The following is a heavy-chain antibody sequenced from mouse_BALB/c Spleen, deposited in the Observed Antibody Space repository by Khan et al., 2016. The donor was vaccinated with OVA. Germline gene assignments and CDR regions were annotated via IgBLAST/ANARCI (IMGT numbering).Heavy chain of an antibody. V-gene: IGHV1-7*01. CDR3: ARRGQRGDIDY. J-gene: IGHJ2*01. D-gene: IGHD3-2*01. CDR2: INPSTGYT. Sequence: QVQLKQSGAELAKPGASVKMSCKASGYTFINYWILWVKQTPGQGLEWMGYINPSTGYTEYTQYFKDKATFTADNSSNTAYMQLSSLKNEDAADYCGARRGQRGDIDYWGQGTTLTVSS. CDR1: GYTFINYW.